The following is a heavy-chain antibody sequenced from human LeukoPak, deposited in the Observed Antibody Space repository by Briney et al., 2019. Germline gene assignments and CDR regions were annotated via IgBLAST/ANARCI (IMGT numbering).Heavy chain of an antibody. CDR1: GFTFSSYA. J-gene: IGHJ6*03. Sequence: GGSLRLSCAASGFTFSSYAMSWVRQAPGKGLEWVSAISGSGGSTYYADSVKGRFTISRDNSKNTLYLQMNSLRPEGTAMYYCAKAGGSKTYLYYYVDVWGKGSTVTVSS. CDR3: AKAGGSKTYLYYYVDV. V-gene: IGHV3-23*01. CDR2: ISGSGGST. D-gene: IGHD3-10*01.